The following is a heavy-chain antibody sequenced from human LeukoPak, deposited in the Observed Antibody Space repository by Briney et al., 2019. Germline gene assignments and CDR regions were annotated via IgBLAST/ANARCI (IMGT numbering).Heavy chain of an antibody. V-gene: IGHV1-69*13. D-gene: IGHD2-15*01. CDR2: IIPIFGTA. Sequence: GASVKVSCKASGGTFTSYAIGWVRQAPGQGLEWMGGIIPIFGTANYAQKFQGRVTITADESTSTAYMELSSLRSEDTAVYYCARLGYCSGGSCYESSDYWGQGTLVTVSS. CDR3: ARLGYCSGGSCYESSDY. CDR1: GGTFTSYA. J-gene: IGHJ4*02.